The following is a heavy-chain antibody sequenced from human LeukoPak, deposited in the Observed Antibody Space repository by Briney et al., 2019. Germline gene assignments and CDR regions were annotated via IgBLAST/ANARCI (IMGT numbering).Heavy chain of an antibody. CDR3: ASENYDILTGSDY. J-gene: IGHJ4*02. D-gene: IGHD3-9*01. V-gene: IGHV3-11*04. Sequence: GGSLRLSCAASGFTFSDYYMSWIRQAPGKGLEWVSYISSSGSTIYYADSLKGRFTISRDNAKNSLSLQMNSLRAEDTAVYYCASENYDILTGSDYWGQGTLVTVSS. CDR1: GFTFSDYY. CDR2: ISSSGSTI.